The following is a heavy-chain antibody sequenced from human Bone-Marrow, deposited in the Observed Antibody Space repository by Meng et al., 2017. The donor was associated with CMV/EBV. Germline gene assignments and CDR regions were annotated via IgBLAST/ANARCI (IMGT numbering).Heavy chain of an antibody. V-gene: IGHV3-9*03. D-gene: IGHD1-26*01. CDR2: ISWNSGSI. J-gene: IGHJ4*02. CDR1: GFTFDDYA. Sequence: GGSLRLSCAASGFTFDDYAMHWVRQAPGKGLEWVSGISWNSGSIGYADSVKGRFTISRDNAKNSLYLQMNSLRAEDMALYYCAKAGVGVTYFDDWGQGTLVTVSS. CDR3: AKAGVGVTYFDD.